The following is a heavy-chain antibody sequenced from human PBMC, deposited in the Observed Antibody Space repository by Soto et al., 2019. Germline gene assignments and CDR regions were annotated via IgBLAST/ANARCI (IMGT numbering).Heavy chain of an antibody. CDR2: IRSKANNYAT. CDR3: SRQASDFWSGKPQYYMDV. V-gene: IGHV3-73*01. CDR1: GFTFSGSA. J-gene: IGHJ6*03. D-gene: IGHD3-3*01. Sequence: GGSLRLSCAASGFTFSGSAMHWVRQASGKGLEWVGRIRSKANNYATAYGASVKGRFTISRDDSKNTAYLQMNSLKTEDTAVYYCSRQASDFWSGKPQYYMDVWGKGTTVTVSS.